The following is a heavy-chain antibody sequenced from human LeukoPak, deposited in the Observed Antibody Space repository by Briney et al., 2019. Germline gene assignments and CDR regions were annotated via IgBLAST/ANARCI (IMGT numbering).Heavy chain of an antibody. D-gene: IGHD3-22*01. CDR2: IRSKANSYAT. V-gene: IGHV3-73*01. CDR3: SWHSYDSSGYYYFDY. Sequence: GGSLRVSCAASGFTFSGSAMHWVRQASGKGLEWVGRIRSKANSYATAYAASVKGRFTISRDDPKNTAYLQMNSLKTEDTAVYYCSWHSYDSSGYYYFDYWGQGTLVTVSS. J-gene: IGHJ4*02. CDR1: GFTFSGSA.